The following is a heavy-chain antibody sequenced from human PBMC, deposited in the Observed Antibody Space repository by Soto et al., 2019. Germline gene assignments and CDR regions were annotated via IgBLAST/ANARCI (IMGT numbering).Heavy chain of an antibody. CDR2: IYSGGST. CDR3: ARDLYFDY. Sequence: GGSLRLSCSASGFTVNSHYMSWVRQAPGKGLEWVSVIYSGGSTYYAVSVKGRFTISRDNSKNTLYLQMNSLRAEDTAVYYCARDLYFDYWGQGTLVTVSS. V-gene: IGHV3-66*01. J-gene: IGHJ4*02. CDR1: GFTVNSHY.